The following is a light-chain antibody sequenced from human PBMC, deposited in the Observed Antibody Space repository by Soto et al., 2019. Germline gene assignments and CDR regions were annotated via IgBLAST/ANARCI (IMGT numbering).Light chain of an antibody. CDR3: QQYESLLGT. V-gene: IGKV3-20*01. CDR2: RSS. Sequence: EVVLTHSPVTLSLSPGERATLSCRASETISSSHLAWYQPTPGQAPRLLLYRSSTMSTGIPDRLSGSGSGTDVTRPISRLEPADAAVYYCQQYESLLGTLGHGNKLEIK. CDR1: ETISSSH. J-gene: IGKJ1*01.